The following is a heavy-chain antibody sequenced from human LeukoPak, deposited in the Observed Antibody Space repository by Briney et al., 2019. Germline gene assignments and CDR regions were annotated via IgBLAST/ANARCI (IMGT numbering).Heavy chain of an antibody. V-gene: IGHV3-7*01. J-gene: IGHJ4*02. CDR1: EFTFSDFW. CDR2: IKQDGTEK. D-gene: IGHD4-17*01. Sequence: GGSLRLSCVASEFTFSDFWMSWVRQAPGKGLEWVANIKQDGTEKYYVDSMKGRFTVSRDNAKNSLDLQMNSVRAEDTAVYYCVRAIDYGYPGGYWGQGTLVTVSS. CDR3: VRAIDYGYPGGY.